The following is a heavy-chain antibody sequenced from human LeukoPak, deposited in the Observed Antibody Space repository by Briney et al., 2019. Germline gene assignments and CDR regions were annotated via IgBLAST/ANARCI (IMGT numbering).Heavy chain of an antibody. CDR1: GFTLSSYW. CDR3: AKAGSGSYLANLDY. D-gene: IGHD1-26*01. Sequence: GGSLRLSCAASGFTLSSYWMHWVRQAPGKGLVWVSRINGDGSSTPYADSVKGRFTISRDNAKNTLYLQMHSLRAEDTALYYCAKAGSGSYLANLDYWGQGTLVTVSS. J-gene: IGHJ4*02. CDR2: INGDGSST. V-gene: IGHV3-74*01.